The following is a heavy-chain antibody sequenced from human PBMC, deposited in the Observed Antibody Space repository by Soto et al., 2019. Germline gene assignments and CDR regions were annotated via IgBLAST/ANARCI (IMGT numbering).Heavy chain of an antibody. J-gene: IGHJ4*02. Sequence: ASVKVSCKVSGYTLTELSMHWVRQAPGKGLEWMGGFYPEDGETIYAQKFQGRVTMTEDTSTDTAYMELSSLRSEDTAVYYCATEAYYYDSSGYSRFDEWGQRTLVTVSS. CDR1: GYTLTELS. D-gene: IGHD3-22*01. CDR3: ATEAYYYDSSGYSRFDE. CDR2: FYPEDGET. V-gene: IGHV1-24*01.